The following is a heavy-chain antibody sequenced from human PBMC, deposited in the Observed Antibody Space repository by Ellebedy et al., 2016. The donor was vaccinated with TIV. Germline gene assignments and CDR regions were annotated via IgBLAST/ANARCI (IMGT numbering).Heavy chain of an antibody. CDR2: IYSSWNT. CDR3: AADRSISWYFY. CDR1: GDSISSRNLY. D-gene: IGHD2-2*01. J-gene: IGHJ4*02. Sequence: MPSETLSLTCTVSGDSISSRNLYWGWIRQAPGKGLQWIGSIYSSWNTYYNPSLESRVTMSIDTSKNQFSLKLTSVTAADTAVYYCAADRSISWYFYWGQGTLVIVSS. V-gene: IGHV4-39*07.